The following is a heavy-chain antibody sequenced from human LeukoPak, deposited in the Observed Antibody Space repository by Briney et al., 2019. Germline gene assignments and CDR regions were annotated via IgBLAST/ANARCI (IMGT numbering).Heavy chain of an antibody. D-gene: IGHD5-12*01. Sequence: TGGSLRLSCAASGFMFRDAAMTWVRQAPGKGLEWVSLIASSGLNTYYADSVRGRFTISRDNSKNTLSLQMNSLRVEDTAIYYCARDIELSTWGLGTLVTVSS. V-gene: IGHV3-23*01. CDR3: ARDIELST. CDR2: IASSGLNT. J-gene: IGHJ3*01. CDR1: GFMFRDAA.